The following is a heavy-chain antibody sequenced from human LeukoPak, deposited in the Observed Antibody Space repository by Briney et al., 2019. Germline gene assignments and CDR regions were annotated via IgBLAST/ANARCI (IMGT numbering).Heavy chain of an antibody. CDR3: ARDPGRGILEWFPNDAFDI. CDR2: MNPNSGNT. Sequence: ASVKVSCKASGYTFTSYDINWVRQATGQGLEWMGWMNPNSGNTGYAQKFQGRVTMTRNTSISTAYMELSSLRSEDTAVYYCARDPGRGILEWFPNDAFDIWGQGTMVTVSS. CDR1: GYTFTSYD. J-gene: IGHJ3*02. V-gene: IGHV1-8*01. D-gene: IGHD3-3*01.